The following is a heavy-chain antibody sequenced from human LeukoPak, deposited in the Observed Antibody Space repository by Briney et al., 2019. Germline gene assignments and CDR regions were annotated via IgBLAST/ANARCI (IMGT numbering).Heavy chain of an antibody. Sequence: GGSLRLSCAASGFSFSTYGMFWVRQAPGKGLEWVGVVSYDGSKQYYADSVKGRFTISRDNSKNTLYLQMDSLRAEDTAVYYCARILRDEYCSSTSCYDFDYWGQGTLVTVSS. J-gene: IGHJ4*02. CDR3: ARILRDEYCSSTSCYDFDY. V-gene: IGHV3-33*01. CDR1: GFSFSTYG. CDR2: VSYDGSKQ. D-gene: IGHD2-2*01.